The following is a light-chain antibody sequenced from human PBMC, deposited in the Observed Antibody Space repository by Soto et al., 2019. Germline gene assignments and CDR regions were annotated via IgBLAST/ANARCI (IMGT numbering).Light chain of an antibody. CDR3: SSYTSTTPPHVV. CDR2: EVS. V-gene: IGLV2-14*01. Sequence: QSALTQPASVSGSPGQSITISCTGTSSDIGGYNYVSWYQHHPGKAPKLMIYEVSNRPSGVSNRFSGSKSGNTASLTISGLQAEDEADFYCSSYTSTTPPHVVFGGGTKVTVL. J-gene: IGLJ2*01. CDR1: SSDIGGYNY.